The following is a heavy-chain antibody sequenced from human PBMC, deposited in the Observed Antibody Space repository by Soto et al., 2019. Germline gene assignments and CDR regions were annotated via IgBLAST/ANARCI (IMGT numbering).Heavy chain of an antibody. Sequence: SETLSLTCAVSGGSISSSSWWSWVRQPPGKGLEWIGEIYHSGSTNYNPSLKSRVTISVDKSKNQFSLKLSSVTAEDTALYYCAKFRGPSYSYYYMDVWGKGTTVTVSS. D-gene: IGHD3-16*01. CDR1: GGSISSSSW. J-gene: IGHJ6*03. V-gene: IGHV4-4*02. CDR3: AKFRGPSYSYYYMDV. CDR2: IYHSGST.